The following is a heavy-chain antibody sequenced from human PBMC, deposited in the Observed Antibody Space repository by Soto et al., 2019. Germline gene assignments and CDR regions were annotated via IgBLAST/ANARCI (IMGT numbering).Heavy chain of an antibody. V-gene: IGHV3-23*01. CDR2: ILVDGRT. CDR1: GFICSSYD. D-gene: IGHD2-8*02. CDR3: AKATGTGGEAFDI. Sequence: PGGSLRLSCAASGFICSSYDMSWVRQAPGKGLEWVSTILVDGRTFYVDSVKGRFTISRDSSQNTVYLQMNSLTAGDTAIYYCAKATGTGGEAFDICGQGTMVTVSS. J-gene: IGHJ3*02.